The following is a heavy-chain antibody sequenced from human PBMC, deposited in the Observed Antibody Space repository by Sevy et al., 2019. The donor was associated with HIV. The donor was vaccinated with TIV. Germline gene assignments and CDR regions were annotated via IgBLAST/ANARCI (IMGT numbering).Heavy chain of an antibody. CDR1: GGSISSGGYY. D-gene: IGHD6-13*01. CDR3: AGQSIAAAGTFDY. J-gene: IGHJ4*02. CDR2: NYYSGST. Sequence: SETLSLTCTVSGGSISSGGYYWSWIRQHPGKGLEWIGYNYYSGSTYYNPSLKRRVTISVNTSKNQFSLKLSSVTAADTVVYYCAGQSIAAAGTFDYWGQGTLVTVSS. V-gene: IGHV4-31*03.